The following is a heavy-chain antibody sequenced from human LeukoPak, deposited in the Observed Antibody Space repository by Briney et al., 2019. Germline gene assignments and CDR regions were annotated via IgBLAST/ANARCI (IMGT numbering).Heavy chain of an antibody. CDR2: IYSGGST. D-gene: IGHD6-6*01. CDR1: GFTVSSNY. V-gene: IGHV3-66*02. Sequence: AGGSLRLSCAASGFTVSSNYMSWVRQAPGKGLEWVSVIYSGGSTYYADSVKGRFTISRDNSKNTLYLQMNSLRADDTAVYYCGSSSSGGYYYYYYMDVWGKGTTVTVSS. CDR3: GSSSSGGYYYYYYMDV. J-gene: IGHJ6*03.